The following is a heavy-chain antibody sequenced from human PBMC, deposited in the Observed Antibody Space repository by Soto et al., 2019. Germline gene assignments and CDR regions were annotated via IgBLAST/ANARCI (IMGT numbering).Heavy chain of an antibody. Sequence: SETLSLTCTVSGGSISSGDYYWSWIRQPPGKGLEWIGYIYYSGSTYYNPSLKGRVTISVDTSKNQFSLKLSSVTAADTAVYYCARDWSVGATNYFDYWGQGTLVTVSS. CDR1: GGSISSGDYY. CDR3: ARDWSVGATNYFDY. J-gene: IGHJ4*02. D-gene: IGHD1-26*01. CDR2: IYYSGST. V-gene: IGHV4-30-4*01.